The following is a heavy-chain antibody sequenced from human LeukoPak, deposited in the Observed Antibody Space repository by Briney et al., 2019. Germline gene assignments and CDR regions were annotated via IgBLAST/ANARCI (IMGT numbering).Heavy chain of an antibody. J-gene: IGHJ4*02. CDR3: ARGPRRLWFGPYFDY. Sequence: SETLSLTCTVSGGSISSYYWSWIRQPAGKGLEWIGRIYTSGSTNYNPSLKSRVTMSVDTSKNQFSLKLSSVTAADTAVYYCARGPRRLWFGPYFDYWGQGTLVTVSS. CDR2: IYTSGST. V-gene: IGHV4-4*07. CDR1: GGSISSYY. D-gene: IGHD3-10*01.